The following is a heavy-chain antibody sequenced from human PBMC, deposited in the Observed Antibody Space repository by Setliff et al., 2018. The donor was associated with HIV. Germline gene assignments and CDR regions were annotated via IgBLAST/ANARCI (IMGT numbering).Heavy chain of an antibody. CDR3: AKDSEAVAVKYYYMDV. CDR1: GFTFSSYG. Sequence: PGGSLRLSCAASGFTFSSYGMHWVRQAPGKGPEWVAFIRFDGSNTYYADSVKGRFTISRDNSKNTLYPQMNNLRPEDTALYYCAKDSEAVAVKYYYMDVWGRGTTVTVSS. V-gene: IGHV3-30*02. CDR2: IRFDGSNT. J-gene: IGHJ6*03. D-gene: IGHD6-19*01.